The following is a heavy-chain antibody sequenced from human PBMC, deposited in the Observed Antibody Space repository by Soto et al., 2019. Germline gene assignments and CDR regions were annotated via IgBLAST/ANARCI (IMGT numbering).Heavy chain of an antibody. Sequence: QVQLQESGPGLVKPSQTLSLTCTVSGGSISSGGYYWSWIRQHPGKGLEWIGYIYYSGSTYYNPSLKSRVTISVATSKNQFSLKLSSVTAADTAVYYCARDWGLLGLQYFDPWGQGTLVTVSS. J-gene: IGHJ5*02. V-gene: IGHV4-31*03. D-gene: IGHD4-4*01. CDR1: GGSISSGGYY. CDR3: ARDWGLLGLQYFDP. CDR2: IYYSGST.